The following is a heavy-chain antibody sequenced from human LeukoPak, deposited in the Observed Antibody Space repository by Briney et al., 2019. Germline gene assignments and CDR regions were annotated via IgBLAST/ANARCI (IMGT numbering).Heavy chain of an antibody. CDR3: ARVPREQQLATGDYYFYMDV. V-gene: IGHV4-59*01. D-gene: IGHD6-13*01. Sequence: WETLSLICTVSGGSISTYYWSWIRQPPGKGLEWIAYIYYTGSTNYNPSLKSRVTISVDTSKNQFSLKMSSVTTADTAVYYCARVPREQQLATGDYYFYMDVWGKGTTVSISS. CDR1: GGSISTYY. J-gene: IGHJ6*03. CDR2: IYYTGST.